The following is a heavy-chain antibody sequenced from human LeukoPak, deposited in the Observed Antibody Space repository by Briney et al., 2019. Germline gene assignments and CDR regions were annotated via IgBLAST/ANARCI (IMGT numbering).Heavy chain of an antibody. CDR2: IKQDGSEK. V-gene: IGHV3-7*05. Sequence: GGSLRLSCVGSGFTFSSYWMSWVRQAPGKGLERVANIKQDGSEKNYVDSVKGRLTISRDNAKNSLYLQMNSLRPEDTAVYYCARDLYRSGWFYWGQGTLVTVSS. D-gene: IGHD6-19*01. CDR1: GFTFSSYW. CDR3: ARDLYRSGWFY. J-gene: IGHJ4*02.